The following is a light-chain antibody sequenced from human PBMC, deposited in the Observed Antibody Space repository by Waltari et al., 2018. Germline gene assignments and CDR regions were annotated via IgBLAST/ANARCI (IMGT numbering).Light chain of an antibody. CDR2: GAS. V-gene: IGKV3-20*01. Sequence: VLTQSPGTLSLSPGERATLSCRASQSLTKKYLVWYQQKPGQAPRLLSYGASSRAAGIPDRFSGSGYGTDYTLTISRLEPDDSAVYYCQQYGSSVMYTFGQGTKLEI. CDR3: QQYGSSVMYT. J-gene: IGKJ2*01. CDR1: QSLTKKY.